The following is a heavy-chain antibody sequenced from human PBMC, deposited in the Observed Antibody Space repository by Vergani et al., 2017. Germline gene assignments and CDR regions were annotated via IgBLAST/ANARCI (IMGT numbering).Heavy chain of an antibody. J-gene: IGHJ6*02. D-gene: IGHD5-18*01. CDR3: AGGGRLWFYGMDV. V-gene: IGHV3-48*03. CDR2: ISSSGSTI. CDR1: GFTFSSYE. Sequence: EVQLVESGGGLVQPGGSLRLSCAASGFTFSSYEMNWVRQAPGKGLEWVSYISSSGSTIYYADSVKGRFTISRDNAKNSLYLQMNSLRAEDTAVYYCAGGGRLWFYGMDVWGQGTTVTVSS.